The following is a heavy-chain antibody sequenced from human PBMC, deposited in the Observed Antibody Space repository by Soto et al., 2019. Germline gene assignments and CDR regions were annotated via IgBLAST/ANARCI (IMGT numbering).Heavy chain of an antibody. CDR1: GGSISSSSYY. J-gene: IGHJ4*02. D-gene: IGHD5-18*01. CDR3: ARHEVPDTAMVPYFDY. Sequence: SETLSLTCTVSGGSISSSSYYWGWIRQPPGKGLEWIGSIYYSGSTYYNPSLKSRVTISVDTSKNQFSLKLSSVTAADTAVYYCARHEVPDTAMVPYFDYWGQGTLVTVSS. V-gene: IGHV4-39*01. CDR2: IYYSGST.